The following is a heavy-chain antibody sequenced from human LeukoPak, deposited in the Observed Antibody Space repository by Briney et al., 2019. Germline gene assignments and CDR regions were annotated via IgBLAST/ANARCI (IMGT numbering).Heavy chain of an antibody. CDR2: IYTGGNT. V-gene: IGHV3-53*01. D-gene: IGHD3-22*01. J-gene: IGHJ4*02. CDR3: ARGDDSGYYDYFDY. CDR1: GFTFSSYW. Sequence: GGSLRLSCAASGFTFSSYWMSWVRQAPGKGLEWVSTIYTGGNTYYAASVKGRFTISRDFSKNTVFLHMNSLRAEDTAMYYCARGDDSGYYDYFDYWGQGALVTVSS.